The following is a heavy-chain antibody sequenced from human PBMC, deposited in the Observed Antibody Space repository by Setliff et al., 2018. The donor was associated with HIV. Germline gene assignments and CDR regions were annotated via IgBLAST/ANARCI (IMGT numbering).Heavy chain of an antibody. J-gene: IGHJ5*02. Sequence: SVKVSCKASGGTFSSYVISWVRQAPGQGPEWMGGIIPMYGVTNYAKKFQGRVTITTDESTSTAYMELSSLSSEDTAVYYCALPYCSGGNCWSSASLPPAGWFDPCGQGTLVTVSS. D-gene: IGHD2-15*01. CDR1: GGTFSSYV. CDR2: IIPMYGVT. CDR3: ALPYCSGGNCWSSASLPPAGWFDP. V-gene: IGHV1-69*05.